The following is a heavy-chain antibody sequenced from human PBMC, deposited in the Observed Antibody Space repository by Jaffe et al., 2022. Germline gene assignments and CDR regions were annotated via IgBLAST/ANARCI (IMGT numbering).Heavy chain of an antibody. CDR2: ITVGNGYT. V-gene: IGHV1-3*01. CDR3: ASPMAARIDAFDL. Sequence: QVQLVQSGAEVKKPGASVKVSCKGSEYTFNKYVLHWVRQAPGQRLEWMGWITVGNGYTKYSQKFQGRLTVTRDTSASTAYMELRSLRSEDTAVYYCASPMAARIDAFDLWGQGTMVTVSS. CDR1: EYTFNKYV. D-gene: IGHD6-6*01. J-gene: IGHJ3*01.